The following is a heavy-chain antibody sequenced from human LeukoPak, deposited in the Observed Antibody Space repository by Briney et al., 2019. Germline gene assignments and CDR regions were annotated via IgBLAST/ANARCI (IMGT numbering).Heavy chain of an antibody. Sequence: GGSLRLSCAASGFTFSSYSMNWVRQAPGKGLEWVSSISSSSSSIYYADSVKGRFTISRDNAKNSLYLQMNSLRAEDTAVYYCARISCTGNSCRPYSYYDMDVWGQGTTVTVSS. V-gene: IGHV3-21*01. J-gene: IGHJ6*02. CDR3: ARISCTGNSCRPYSYYDMDV. CDR1: GFTFSSYS. CDR2: ISSSSSSI. D-gene: IGHD2-15*01.